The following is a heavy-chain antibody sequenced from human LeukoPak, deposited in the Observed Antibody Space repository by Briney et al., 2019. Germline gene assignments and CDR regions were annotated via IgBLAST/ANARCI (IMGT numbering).Heavy chain of an antibody. CDR3: AKGDCSGGSCYYYYYMDV. Sequence: GGSLRLPCAASGFTFSSYAMSWVRQAPGRGLEWVSAISGSGGSTYYADSVKGRFTISRDNSKNTLYLQMNSLRAEDTAVYYCAKGDCSGGSCYYYYYMDVWGKGTTVTVSS. J-gene: IGHJ6*03. D-gene: IGHD2-15*01. CDR2: ISGSGGST. CDR1: GFTFSSYA. V-gene: IGHV3-23*01.